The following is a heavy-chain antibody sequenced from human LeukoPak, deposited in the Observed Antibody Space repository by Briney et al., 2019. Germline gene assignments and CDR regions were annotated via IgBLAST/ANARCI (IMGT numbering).Heavy chain of an antibody. D-gene: IGHD6-19*01. Sequence: ASETLSLTCTVSGGSISSSSYYWGWIRQPPGKGLEWIGSIYYSGSTNYNPSLKSRVTISVDTSKNQFSLKLSSVTAEDTAVYYCASPPRGSGWYNFDYWGQGTLVTVSS. CDR1: GGSISSSSYY. CDR2: IYYSGST. CDR3: ASPPRGSGWYNFDY. V-gene: IGHV4-39*07. J-gene: IGHJ4*02.